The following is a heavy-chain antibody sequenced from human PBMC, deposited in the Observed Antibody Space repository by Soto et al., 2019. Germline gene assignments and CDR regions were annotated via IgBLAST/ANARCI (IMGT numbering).Heavy chain of an antibody. J-gene: IGHJ5*02. CDR1: GGSIRSGGYS. CDR2: IYHSGST. Sequence: PSETLSLTCAVSGGSIRSGGYSWGWIRQPPGKGLEGIGYIYHSGSTYYNPSLKSRVTISVDRSKNQFSLKLSSVTAADTAVYYCARASSAGEYCSGGSCYTNWFDPWGQGTLVTVSS. V-gene: IGHV4-30-2*01. D-gene: IGHD2-15*01. CDR3: ARASSAGEYCSGGSCYTNWFDP.